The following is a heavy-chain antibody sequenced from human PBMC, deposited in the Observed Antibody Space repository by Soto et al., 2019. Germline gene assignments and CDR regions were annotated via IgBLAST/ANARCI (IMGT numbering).Heavy chain of an antibody. D-gene: IGHD4-17*01. CDR1: GITFSSYA. CDR2: ISGSGGST. Sequence: EVPLLESGGGLVQPGGSLRLSCAASGITFSSYAMSWVRQAPGKGLEWVSAISGSGGSTYYADSVKGRFTISRDNSKNTLYLQMNSLRAEDTAVYYCAKHYGDYVGFDYWGQGTLVTVSS. CDR3: AKHYGDYVGFDY. V-gene: IGHV3-23*01. J-gene: IGHJ4*02.